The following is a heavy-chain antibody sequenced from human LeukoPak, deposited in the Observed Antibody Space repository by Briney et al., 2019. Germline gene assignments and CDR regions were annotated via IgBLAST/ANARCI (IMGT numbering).Heavy chain of an antibody. CDR3: AKDGSWSCTD. D-gene: IGHD2-8*02. Sequence: GGSLRLSCAASGFTFSSYGMSWVRQAPGKGLEWVSGISDSAGNTYYADSVKGRFTVSRDNSKNTLYLQMNSLRAEDTGIYYCAKDGSWSCTDWGQGTLVRVSS. V-gene: IGHV3-23*01. J-gene: IGHJ4*02. CDR2: ISDSAGNT. CDR1: GFTFSSYG.